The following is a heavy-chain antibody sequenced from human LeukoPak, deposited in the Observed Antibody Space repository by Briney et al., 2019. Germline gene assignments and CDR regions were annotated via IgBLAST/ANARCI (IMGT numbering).Heavy chain of an antibody. CDR3: ARPRVGYYYYMDV. J-gene: IGHJ6*03. V-gene: IGHV3-7*01. CDR1: EFTFSTYW. CDR2: IKQDGSEK. Sequence: GGSLRPSCAASEFTFSTYWMSWVRQPPGKGLEWVANIKQDGSEKYYVDSVKGRFTISRDNAKSSLYLQMNSLRAEDTAVYYCARPRVGYYYYMDVWGKGTTVTVSS. D-gene: IGHD2-15*01.